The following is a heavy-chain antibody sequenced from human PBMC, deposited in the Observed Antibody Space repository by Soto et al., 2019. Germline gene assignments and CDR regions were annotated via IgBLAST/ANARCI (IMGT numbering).Heavy chain of an antibody. CDR3: ARDGCSGGSCYPPDY. J-gene: IGHJ4*02. Sequence: ASVKVSSKASGYTFTGYYMHWLRQAPGQGLEWMGWINPNSGGTNYAQKFQGWVTMTRDTSISTAYMELSRLRSDDTAVYYCARDGCSGGSCYPPDYWGQGPRVTVSS. D-gene: IGHD2-15*01. CDR1: GYTFTGYY. CDR2: INPNSGGT. V-gene: IGHV1-2*04.